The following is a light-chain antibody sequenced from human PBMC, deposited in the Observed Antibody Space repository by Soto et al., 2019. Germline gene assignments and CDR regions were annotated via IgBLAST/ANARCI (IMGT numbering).Light chain of an antibody. J-gene: IGLJ1*01. Sequence: QSVLTDPASVSGSPGHSITISFTGTSSDVGNYIFVSWYRQHPGKSPKLMIYDINNRPSGVSNRFSGSKSGNTASLTISGLQAEDEADYYCVSYTTSASYVFGTGTKVTV. CDR3: VSYTTSASYV. V-gene: IGLV2-14*01. CDR2: DIN. CDR1: SSDVGNYIF.